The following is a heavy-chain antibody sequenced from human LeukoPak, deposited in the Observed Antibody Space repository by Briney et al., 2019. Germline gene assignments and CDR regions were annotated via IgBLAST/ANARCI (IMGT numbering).Heavy chain of an antibody. D-gene: IGHD3-3*01. CDR3: ARDTYYDFWSGLFDP. J-gene: IGHJ5*02. V-gene: IGHV3-7*01. CDR2: IKQDGSEK. Sequence: GGSLRLSCAASGFTFSSYGMHWVRQAPGKGLEWVANIKQDGSEKYYVDSVKGRFTISRDNAKNSLYLQMNSLRAEDTAVYYCARDTYYDFWSGLFDPWGQGTLVTVSS. CDR1: GFTFSSYG.